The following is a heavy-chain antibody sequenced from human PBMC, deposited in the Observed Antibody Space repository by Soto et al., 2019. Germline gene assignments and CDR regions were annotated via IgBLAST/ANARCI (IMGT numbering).Heavy chain of an antibody. J-gene: IGHJ5*02. CDR1: GFTFNSYG. Sequence: EVQLVESGGGLVKPGGSLRLSCAASGFTFNSYGLNWVRQAPGKGLEWVSSISISSVYIYYADSVQGRFTTSRDNAKNALYLQMNSLRAEDTAVYYCARGGVLRYCDDTPWGQGTLVTVSS. V-gene: IGHV3-21*02. CDR2: ISISSVYI. CDR3: ARGGVLRYCDDTP. D-gene: IGHD3-9*01.